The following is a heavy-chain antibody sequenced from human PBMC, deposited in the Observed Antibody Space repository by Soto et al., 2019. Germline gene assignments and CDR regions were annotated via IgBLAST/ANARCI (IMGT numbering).Heavy chain of an antibody. J-gene: IGHJ4*02. D-gene: IGHD5-18*01. CDR2: IVVGSGNT. Sequence: SVKVSCKASGFTFTSSAVQWVRQARGQRLERIGWIVVGSGNTIYAQKFQERVTITRDMSTSTAYMELSSLRSEDTAVYSCAWIQLWLGKDYWGQGTLVTVSS. V-gene: IGHV1-58*01. CDR3: AWIQLWLGKDY. CDR1: GFTFTSSA.